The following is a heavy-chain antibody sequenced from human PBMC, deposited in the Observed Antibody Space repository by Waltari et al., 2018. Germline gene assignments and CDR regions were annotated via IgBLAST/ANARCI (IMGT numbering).Heavy chain of an antibody. Sequence: EVQMLESGGGLVQPGGSLRISCAASGFTFSSYAMSWVRQAPGKVLEWVSAITSGGSTYSADSVKGRFTISRDKNTLYLQMNSLRAEDTAVYYCAKDPNGDYIGAFDFWGQGTVVTVSS. V-gene: IGHV3-23*01. D-gene: IGHD4-17*01. CDR3: AKDPNGDYIGAFDF. CDR2: ITSGGST. J-gene: IGHJ3*01. CDR1: GFTFSSYA.